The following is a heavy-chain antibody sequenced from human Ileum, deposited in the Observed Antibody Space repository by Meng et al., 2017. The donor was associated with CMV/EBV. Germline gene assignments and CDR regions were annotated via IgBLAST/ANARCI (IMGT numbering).Heavy chain of an antibody. V-gene: IGHV3-21*01. CDR1: GFAFSTYA. D-gene: IGHD1-26*01. Sequence: RGSLRLSCAASGFAFSTYAMTWVRQAPGKGLEWVSTIDATSTWIYYADSVKGRFTISRDNAKNSLYLQISSLRAEDTALYYCTRDLVAATAPNNWGQGTLVTVSS. J-gene: IGHJ4*02. CDR3: TRDLVAATAPNN. CDR2: IDATSTWI.